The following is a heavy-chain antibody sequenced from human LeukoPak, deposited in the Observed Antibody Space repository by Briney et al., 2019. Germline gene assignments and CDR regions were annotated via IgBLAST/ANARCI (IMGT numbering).Heavy chain of an antibody. CDR2: ISGSGGST. CDR1: GFTLSSYA. Sequence: GGSLRLSCAASGFTLSSYAMSWVRQAPGKGLEGVSAISGSGGSTYYADSVKGRFTISRDNSKNTLDLQMNSLRAEDTAVYYCAKGVTGVAGRHYFYYWGQGTLVTVSS. J-gene: IGHJ4*02. CDR3: AKGVTGVAGRHYFYY. V-gene: IGHV3-23*01. D-gene: IGHD6-19*01.